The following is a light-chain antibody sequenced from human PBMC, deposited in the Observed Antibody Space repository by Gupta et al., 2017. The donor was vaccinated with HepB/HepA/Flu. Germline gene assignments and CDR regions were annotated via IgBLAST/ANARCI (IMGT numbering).Light chain of an antibody. CDR3: QSYASLLRGWV. J-gene: IGLJ2*01. Sequence: QSLLTQPPSVSGAPGQRVTISCTGSSSNIGAGYDVHWYQQLPGTAPKLLIYGNSNRPSGVSDRFSGSKSGTSASLTISGLQVEDEADYSCQSYASLLRGWVFGGGTNLTVL. V-gene: IGLV1-40*01. CDR1: SSNIGAGYD. CDR2: GNS.